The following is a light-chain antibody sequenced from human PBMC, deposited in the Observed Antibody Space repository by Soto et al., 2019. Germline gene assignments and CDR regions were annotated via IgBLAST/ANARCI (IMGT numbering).Light chain of an antibody. CDR3: CSYAGRTTGV. CDR2: EGS. Sequence: QSALTQPASVSGSPGQSITISCTGTSSDVGTYNLLSWYQQHPGKFPKLMIYEGSKRPSGVSNRFSGSKSGNTASLTISGLQAEDEADYYCCSYAGRTTGVFGGGTKLTVL. CDR1: SSDVGTYNL. J-gene: IGLJ3*02. V-gene: IGLV2-23*01.